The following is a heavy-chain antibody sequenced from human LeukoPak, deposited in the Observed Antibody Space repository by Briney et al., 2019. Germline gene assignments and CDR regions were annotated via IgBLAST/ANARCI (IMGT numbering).Heavy chain of an antibody. CDR2: ISYSGGST. V-gene: IGHV3-23*01. Sequence: GGSLRLSCTDSGSTFSNYVMSWVRQAPGKGLEWVSAISYSGGSTYSADSVKGRFTISRDNSKNTLYLQMNSLRAEDTAVYYCAKGQGRDGYKLEDAFDIWGQGTMVTVSS. J-gene: IGHJ3*02. CDR1: GSTFSNYV. D-gene: IGHD5-24*01. CDR3: AKGQGRDGYKLEDAFDI.